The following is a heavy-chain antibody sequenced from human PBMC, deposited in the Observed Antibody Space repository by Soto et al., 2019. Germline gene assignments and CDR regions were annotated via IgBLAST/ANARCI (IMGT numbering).Heavy chain of an antibody. J-gene: IGHJ4*02. D-gene: IGHD2-2*01. V-gene: IGHV1-18*01. Sequence: QVQLVQSGDEVKKPGASVKVSCKASGYTFTNYGISWVRQAPGQGLEWMGWISAYNGNTDYAQKLQGRVTMTTDTSTSTAYMELRSLRSDDTAVYYCARVGAYCVSTSCQYYWGQGTLVTVSS. CDR2: ISAYNGNT. CDR3: ARVGAYCVSTSCQYY. CDR1: GYTFTNYG.